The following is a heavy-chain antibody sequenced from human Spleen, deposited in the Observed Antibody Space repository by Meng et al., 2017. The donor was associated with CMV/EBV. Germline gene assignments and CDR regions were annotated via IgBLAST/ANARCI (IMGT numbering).Heavy chain of an antibody. CDR3: ARGVLRFLEWLPNDY. V-gene: IGHV4-39*07. Sequence: SETLSLTCSVSGGSISSSSYYWGWIRQPPGKGLEWIGSLYQSGSTFYNPSLKSRVTISVDTSKNHFSLKLSSVTAADTAVYYCARGVLRFLEWLPNDYWGQGTLVTVSS. CDR1: GGSISSSSYY. J-gene: IGHJ4*02. CDR2: LYQSGST. D-gene: IGHD3-3*01.